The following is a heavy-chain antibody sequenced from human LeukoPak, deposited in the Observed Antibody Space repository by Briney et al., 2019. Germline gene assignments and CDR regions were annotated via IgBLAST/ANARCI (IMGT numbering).Heavy chain of an antibody. CDR2: ISGSGGST. Sequence: GGSLRLSCAASRFTFSSYGMHWVRQAPGKGLEWVSAISGSGGSTYYADSVKGRFTISRDNSKNTLYLQMNSLRAEDTAVYYCAKELRHYFDYWGQGTLVTVSS. J-gene: IGHJ4*02. V-gene: IGHV3-23*01. CDR1: RFTFSSYG. CDR3: AKELRHYFDY.